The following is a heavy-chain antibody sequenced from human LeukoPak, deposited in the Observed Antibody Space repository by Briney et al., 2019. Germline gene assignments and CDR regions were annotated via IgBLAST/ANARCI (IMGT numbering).Heavy chain of an antibody. Sequence: GRSLRLSCAASGFTFSSYGMHWVRQAPGKGLEWVAVIWYDGSNKYYADSVKGRFTISRDNSKNTLYLQMNSLRAEDTAVYYCARAWVTTEYYFDYWGQGTPVTVSS. CDR3: ARAWVTTEYYFDY. CDR2: IWYDGSNK. V-gene: IGHV3-33*01. J-gene: IGHJ4*02. CDR1: GFTFSSYG. D-gene: IGHD4-17*01.